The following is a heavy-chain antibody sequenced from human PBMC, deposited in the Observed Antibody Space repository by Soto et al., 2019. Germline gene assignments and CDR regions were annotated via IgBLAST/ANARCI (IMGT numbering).Heavy chain of an antibody. J-gene: IGHJ4*02. CDR1: GFAFSDYH. CDR3: ARIGTWALNFDY. D-gene: IGHD7-27*01. V-gene: IGHV3-33*01. Sequence: PGGSLRLSCAASGFAFSDYHIHWVRQAPGKGLEWVAVIWNDGSNKMYAESVKGRFTISRDNSKNTLYLQMNSLRAEDTAVYYCARIGTWALNFDYWGQGTLVTVSS. CDR2: IWNDGSNK.